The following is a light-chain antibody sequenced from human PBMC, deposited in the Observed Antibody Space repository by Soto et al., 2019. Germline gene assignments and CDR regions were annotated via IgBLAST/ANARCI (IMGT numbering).Light chain of an antibody. CDR3: QQYSTYPST. CDR2: KAS. V-gene: IGKV1-5*03. Sequence: DIQMTQSPSTLSASVGDRVTITCRASQSVTTWLAWYQQKPGKAPKLLIYKASNLESGLPSRFSGSGSGTEVTLPISSLQSDDFATDYCQQYSTYPSTFGQGTRLEIK. J-gene: IGKJ5*01. CDR1: QSVTTW.